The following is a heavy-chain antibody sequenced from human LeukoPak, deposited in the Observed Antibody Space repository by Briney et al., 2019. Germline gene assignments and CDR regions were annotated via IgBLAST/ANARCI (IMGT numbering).Heavy chain of an antibody. CDR3: ASHWAQQVVSDY. V-gene: IGHV3-30*03. Sequence: HPGGSLRLSCAASGFTFSSYGMHWVRQAPGKGLEWVAVISYDGRNKYYADSVKGRFTVSRDNSKNTVYLQMNSLRAEDTAVYYCASHWAQQVVSDYRGQGTLVTVSS. J-gene: IGHJ4*02. D-gene: IGHD6-13*01. CDR1: GFTFSSYG. CDR2: ISYDGRNK.